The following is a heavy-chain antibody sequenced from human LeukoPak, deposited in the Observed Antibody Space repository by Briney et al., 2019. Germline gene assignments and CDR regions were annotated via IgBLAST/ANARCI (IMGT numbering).Heavy chain of an antibody. J-gene: IGHJ4*02. D-gene: IGHD1-26*01. CDR2: ISSSSSYI. CDR1: GFTFSSYG. Sequence: GGSLRLSCAASGFTFSSYGMSWVRQAPGKGLEWVSSISSSSSYIYYADSVKGRFTISRDNAKNSLYLQMHSLRAEDTAVYYCARDLMGWDLHYFDYWGQGTLVTVSS. CDR3: ARDLMGWDLHYFDY. V-gene: IGHV3-21*01.